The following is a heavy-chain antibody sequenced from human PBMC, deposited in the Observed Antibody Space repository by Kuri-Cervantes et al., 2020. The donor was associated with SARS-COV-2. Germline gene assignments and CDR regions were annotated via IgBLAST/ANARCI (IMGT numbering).Heavy chain of an antibody. D-gene: IGHD6-13*01. CDR1: GYTFTSYG. V-gene: IGHV1-18*04. CDR3: ARRIAAAGYYYSYGMDV. CDR2: ISAYNGNT. Sequence: ASVKGSCKASGYTFTSYGISWVRQAPGQGLEWMGWISAYNGNTNYAPKLQGRVNMTTDTTTSTAYMELMSLRSDDTAVYYCARRIAAAGYYYSYGMDVWGQGTTVTVSS. J-gene: IGHJ6*02.